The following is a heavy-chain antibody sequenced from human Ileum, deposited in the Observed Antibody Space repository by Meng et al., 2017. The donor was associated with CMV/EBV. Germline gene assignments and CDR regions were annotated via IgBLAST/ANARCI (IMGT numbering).Heavy chain of an antibody. V-gene: IGHV1-18*01. Sequence: VRVVQSGPEVKHPGAFVKVSCKASSYPFTGQGSSWVRQAPGQGLEWMGWISAYNGNTNYAQKLQGRVTMTTATSTSTAYMELRSLRSDDTAVYYCARDRGSLDYWGQGTLVTVSS. CDR1: SYPFTGQG. J-gene: IGHJ4*02. CDR2: ISAYNGNT. CDR3: ARDRGSLDY. D-gene: IGHD3-10*01.